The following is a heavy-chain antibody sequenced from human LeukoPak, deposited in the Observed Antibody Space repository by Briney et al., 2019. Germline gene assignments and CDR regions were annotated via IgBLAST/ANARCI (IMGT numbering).Heavy chain of an antibody. CDR2: INTDGTST. Sequence: GGSLRLSCAASEFTFSSYWMHWVRQAPGKGLVWVSRINTDGTSTTYADSVKGRFTISRDNAKNTLYLQMNSLRAEDTAVYYCASRISSGNYFFDYWGQGTLVTVSS. D-gene: IGHD1-26*01. V-gene: IGHV3-74*03. J-gene: IGHJ4*02. CDR3: ASRISSGNYFFDY. CDR1: EFTFSSYW.